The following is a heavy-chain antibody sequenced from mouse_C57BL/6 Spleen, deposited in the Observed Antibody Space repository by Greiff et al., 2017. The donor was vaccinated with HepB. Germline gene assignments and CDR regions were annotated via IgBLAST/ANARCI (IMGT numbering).Heavy chain of an antibody. CDR3: ARDYGRGEAMDY. V-gene: IGHV1-69*01. J-gene: IGHJ4*01. Sequence: QVQLQQPGAELVMPGASVKLSCKASGYTFTSYWMHWVKQRPGQGLEWIGEIDPSDSYTNYNQKFKGKSTLTVDKSSSTAYMQLSSLTSEGSAVYYCARDYGRGEAMDYWGQGTSVTVSS. CDR2: IDPSDSYT. CDR1: GYTFTSYW. D-gene: IGHD1-1*01.